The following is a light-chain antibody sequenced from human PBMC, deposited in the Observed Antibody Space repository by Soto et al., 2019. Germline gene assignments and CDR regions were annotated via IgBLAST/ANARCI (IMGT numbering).Light chain of an antibody. V-gene: IGKV3-20*01. Sequence: EVVMTQSPDTLSVSPGERATLSCRASQSVSSNFLAWYQQKPGQAPRLLIYGAYSRATGIQDRFSGSGSGTDFTLTISRLEPEDFAVYYCKQYDTSPRTVGQGTKVDIK. CDR3: KQYDTSPRT. CDR1: QSVSSNF. J-gene: IGKJ1*01. CDR2: GAY.